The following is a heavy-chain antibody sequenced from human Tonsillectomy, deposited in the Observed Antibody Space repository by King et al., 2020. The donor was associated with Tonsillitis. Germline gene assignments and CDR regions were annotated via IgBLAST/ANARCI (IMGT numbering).Heavy chain of an antibody. V-gene: IGHV3-30*04. Sequence: VQLVESGGGVVQTGRSLRLSCAASGFTFSNYAMHWVRQAPGKGLEWVALISYDGSKKYYADSVKGRFTISRDNSKNTLYLQMNSLTAEDTAVYYCCGGGSCTNWFDPRGQGALVTVSS. CDR1: GFTFSNYA. CDR3: CGGGSCTNWFDP. CDR2: ISYDGSKK. D-gene: IGHD2-15*01. J-gene: IGHJ5*02.